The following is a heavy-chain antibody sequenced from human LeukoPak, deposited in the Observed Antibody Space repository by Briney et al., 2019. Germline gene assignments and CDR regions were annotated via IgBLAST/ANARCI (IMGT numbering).Heavy chain of an antibody. D-gene: IGHD3-10*01. CDR1: GGSISSYY. CDR2: IYYSGST. J-gene: IGHJ3*02. V-gene: IGHV4-59*12. Sequence: ETLSLTCTVSGGSISSYYWSWIRQPPGKGLEWIGYIYYSGSTNYNPSLKSRVTISVDTSKNQFSLKLSSVTAADTAVYYCARDPYNYGSGSYYAFDIWGQGTMVTVSS. CDR3: ARDPYNYGSGSYYAFDI.